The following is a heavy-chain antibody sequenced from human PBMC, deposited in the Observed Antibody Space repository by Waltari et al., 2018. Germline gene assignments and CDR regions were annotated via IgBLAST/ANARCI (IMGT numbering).Heavy chain of an antibody. CDR2: INPRGGST. V-gene: IGHV1-46*01. CDR3: ARDLGAARDY. D-gene: IGHD3-16*01. J-gene: IGHJ4*02. Sequence: QVQLVQSGAEVEKPGASVKVSCKASGYTFTSYYMHWVRQAPGQGLEWMGIINPRGGSTSYAQKFQGRVTMTRDTSTSTVYMELSSLRAEDTAVYYCARDLGAARDYWGQGTLVTVSS. CDR1: GYTFTSYY.